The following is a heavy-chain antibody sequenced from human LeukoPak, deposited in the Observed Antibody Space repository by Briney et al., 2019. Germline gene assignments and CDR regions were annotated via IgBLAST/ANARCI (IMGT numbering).Heavy chain of an antibody. V-gene: IGHV4-61*02. J-gene: IGHJ6*03. CDR2: IYTSGST. D-gene: IGHD3-22*01. CDR3: ASQTYYYDSSGYSQTYYYYYMDV. CDR1: GGSISSGSYY. Sequence: SETLSLTCTVSGGSISSGSYYWSWIRQPAGKGLEWVGRIYTSGSTNYNPSLKSRVTISVDTSKNQFSLKLSSVTAADTAVYYCASQTYYYDSSGYSQTYYYYYMDVWGKGTTVTISS.